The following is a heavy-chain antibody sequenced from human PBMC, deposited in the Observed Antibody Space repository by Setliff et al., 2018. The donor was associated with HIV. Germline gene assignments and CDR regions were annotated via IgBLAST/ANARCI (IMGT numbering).Heavy chain of an antibody. D-gene: IGHD2-21*01. CDR1: GGSISSSSYY. CDR3: ARQGSLCPDCYLDY. V-gene: IGHV4-39*01. CDR2: IYYSGRT. J-gene: IGHJ4*02. Sequence: PSETLSLTCTVSGGSISSSSYYWGWIRQPPGKGLEWIGSIYYSGRTYYNPSLKSRVTISVDTSKNQFSLKLSSVTAADTAVYYCARQGSLCPDCYLDYWGQGTPVTVSS.